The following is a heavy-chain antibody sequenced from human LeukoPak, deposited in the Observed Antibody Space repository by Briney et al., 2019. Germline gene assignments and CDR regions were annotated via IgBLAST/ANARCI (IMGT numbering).Heavy chain of an antibody. J-gene: IGHJ4*02. D-gene: IGHD2-15*01. CDR2: IIPIFGTA. V-gene: IGHV1-69*05. CDR1: GGTFSSYA. CDR3: ASTPFSRYCSGGSCYSGGFDY. Sequence: SVKVSCKASGGTFSSYAISWVRQAPGQGLEWMGGIIPIFGTANYAQKFQGRVTITTDESRSTAYMELSSLRSEDTAVYYCASTPFSRYCSGGSCYSGGFDYWGQGTLVTVSS.